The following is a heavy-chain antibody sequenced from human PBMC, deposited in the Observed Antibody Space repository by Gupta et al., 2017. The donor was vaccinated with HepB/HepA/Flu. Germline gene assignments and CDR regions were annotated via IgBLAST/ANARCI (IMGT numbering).Heavy chain of an antibody. V-gene: IGHV2-5*02. J-gene: IGHJ5*02. CDR1: GFSPSTTGVG. CDR3: ALRRFECRGGSCYFWFDP. D-gene: IGHD2-15*01. Sequence: QITLKESGPTLVKPTQTLTLTCPFSGFSPSTTGVGVGWIRQPPGKALEWLAVIFWDVDQRYSPSLKSRLNITKDTSKNQVVLTMTNVDPVDTGPYYCALRRFECRGGSCYFWFDPWGQGTLVAVSS. CDR2: IFWDVDQ.